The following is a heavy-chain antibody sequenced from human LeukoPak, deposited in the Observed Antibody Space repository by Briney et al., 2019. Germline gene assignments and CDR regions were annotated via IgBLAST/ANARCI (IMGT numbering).Heavy chain of an antibody. D-gene: IGHD5-18*01. V-gene: IGHV4-61*01. CDR1: SAFVSGANAY. CDR2: MFYSEST. Sequence: PSQTLSLSSGVHSAFVSGANAYWGWIRQPPVTGLERFWYMFYSESTKDSPSLKGLVTISVAKSKNQFSLPMSSVTAADTAVYYCASTSNSALGLPFFDHWGQGSLVTVSS. J-gene: IGHJ4*02. CDR3: ASTSNSALGLPFFDH.